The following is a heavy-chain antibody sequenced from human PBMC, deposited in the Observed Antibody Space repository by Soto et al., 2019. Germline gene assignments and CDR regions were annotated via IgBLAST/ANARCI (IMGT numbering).Heavy chain of an antibody. V-gene: IGHV3-74*01. CDR1: CYNFGGFW. CDR3: AKDRGRPDAFNI. J-gene: IGHJ3*02. CDR2: IDNGGTNT. Sequence: PSETLSLTCTVSCYNFGGFWMHWVRQAPGKGLVWVSRIDNGGTNTVYADAVKGRFTISRDNAKSTLYLQMNSLRAEDTAVYYCAKDRGRPDAFNIWGQGTMVTVSS. D-gene: IGHD3-10*01.